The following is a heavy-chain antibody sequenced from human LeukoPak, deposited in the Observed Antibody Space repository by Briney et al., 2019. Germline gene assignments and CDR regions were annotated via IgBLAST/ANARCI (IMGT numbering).Heavy chain of an antibody. CDR2: IWYDGSNK. CDR3: AKSSYYDSSGYYREYYFDY. CDR1: GFTFSSYG. J-gene: IGHJ4*02. D-gene: IGHD3-22*01. Sequence: GGSLRLSCAASGFTFSSYGMHWVRQAPGKGLEWVAVIWYDGSNKYYADSVKGRFTISRDNSKSTLFLQMNSLRAEDTAVYYCAKSSYYDSSGYYREYYFDYWGQGTLVTVSS. V-gene: IGHV3-33*06.